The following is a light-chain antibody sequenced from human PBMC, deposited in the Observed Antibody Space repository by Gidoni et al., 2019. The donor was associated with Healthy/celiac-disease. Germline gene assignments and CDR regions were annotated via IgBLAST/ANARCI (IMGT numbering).Light chain of an antibody. J-gene: IGLJ1*01. Sequence: QSALTQPASVSGSPGQSITISCTGTSSDVGGYNYVSWYQQHPGKDPKLMIYDVSNRPSGVSNRFSGSKSGNTASLTISGLQAEDEADYYCSSYTSSSTLGYVFGTGTKITVL. CDR3: SSYTSSSTLGYV. V-gene: IGLV2-14*01. CDR1: SSDVGGYNY. CDR2: DVS.